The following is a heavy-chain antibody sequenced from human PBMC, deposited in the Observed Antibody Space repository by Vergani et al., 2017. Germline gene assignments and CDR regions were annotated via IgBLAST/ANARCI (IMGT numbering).Heavy chain of an antibody. CDR3: GRNPFGPTATRNWFDP. D-gene: IGHD1-1*01. CDR2: VYYSGNT. Sequence: QLQLQESGPGLVKASETLSLTCTVSGGSLNDKNYLWAWIRQPPGKGLEFIGSVYYSGNTYYNPSLKSRFTISVDASKNQCFLKLNTVTAADTAVYYCGRNPFGPTATRNWFDPWGQGTLVTVSS. V-gene: IGHV4-39*01. J-gene: IGHJ5*02. CDR1: GGSLNDKNYL.